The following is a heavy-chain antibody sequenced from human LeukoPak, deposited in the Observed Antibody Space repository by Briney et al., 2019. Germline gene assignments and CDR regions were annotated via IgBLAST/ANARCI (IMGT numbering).Heavy chain of an antibody. D-gene: IGHD1-20*01. CDR3: AKGAWYNWNHYFDY. Sequence: GGSLRLSCAASGFTFRNYAMSWVRQAPVKGLEWVSAISSSGGSTYYADSVKGRLTISRDNSKNTLYLQMNSLRAEDTAVYYCAKGAWYNWNHYFDYWGQGTLVTVSS. CDR1: GFTFRNYA. V-gene: IGHV3-23*01. CDR2: ISSSGGST. J-gene: IGHJ4*02.